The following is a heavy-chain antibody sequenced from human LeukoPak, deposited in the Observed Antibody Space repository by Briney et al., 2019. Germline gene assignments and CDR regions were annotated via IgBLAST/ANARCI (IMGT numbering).Heavy chain of an antibody. D-gene: IGHD3-22*01. V-gene: IGHV3-66*01. CDR1: GFTVSSDY. Sequence: PGGSLRLSCAASGFTVSSDYMSWVRQAPGKGLEWVSVIYSGGSTYYADSVKGRFTISRDNSKNTLYLQMNSLRAEDTAVYYCARVMPGYYDSSGYYYEGGYFDYWGQGTLVTVSS. CDR2: IYSGGST. CDR3: ARVMPGYYDSSGYYYEGGYFDY. J-gene: IGHJ4*02.